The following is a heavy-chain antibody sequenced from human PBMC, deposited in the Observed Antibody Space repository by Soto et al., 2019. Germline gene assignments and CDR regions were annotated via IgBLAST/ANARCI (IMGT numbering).Heavy chain of an antibody. Sequence: QMQLVQSGPEVKKPGTSVKVSCKASGFTFTSSAMQRVRQARGQRLEWIGWIVVGSGNTNYAQKFQERVTITRDMSTSTAYMELSSPRSEDTAVYYCAAPGDAASYYYYGMDVWGQGTTVTVSS. J-gene: IGHJ6*02. CDR2: IVVGSGNT. V-gene: IGHV1-58*02. CDR1: GFTFTSSA. CDR3: AAPGDAASYYYYGMDV. D-gene: IGHD3-16*01.